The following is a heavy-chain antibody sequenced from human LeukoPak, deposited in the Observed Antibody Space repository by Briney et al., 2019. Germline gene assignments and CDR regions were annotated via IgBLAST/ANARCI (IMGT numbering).Heavy chain of an antibody. V-gene: IGHV4-4*07. CDR1: GGSISSYY. J-gene: IGHJ5*02. D-gene: IGHD3-10*01. CDR3: ARDHVDRAGTGHGGFDP. Sequence: SETLSLTCTVSGGSISSYYWSWIRQPAGKGLEWIGRIYSSGSTNYNPSLKSRVTMSVDTSKNQFSLKLSSVTAADTAVYYCARDHVDRAGTGHGGFDPWGQGTLVTVSS. CDR2: IYSSGST.